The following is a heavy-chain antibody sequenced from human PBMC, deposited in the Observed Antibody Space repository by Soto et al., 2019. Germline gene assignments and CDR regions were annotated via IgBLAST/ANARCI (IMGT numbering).Heavy chain of an antibody. CDR3: ARDLLNTSGYYYFDY. J-gene: IGHJ4*02. V-gene: IGHV4-30-4*01. D-gene: IGHD3-22*01. CDR1: GGSISSGDYY. Sequence: SETLSLTCTVSGGSISSGDYYWSWIRQPPGKGLEWIGYIYYSGSTYYNPSLKSRVTISVDTSKNQFSLKLSSVTAADTAVYYCARDLLNTSGYYYFDYWRQGPLVTVS. CDR2: IYYSGST.